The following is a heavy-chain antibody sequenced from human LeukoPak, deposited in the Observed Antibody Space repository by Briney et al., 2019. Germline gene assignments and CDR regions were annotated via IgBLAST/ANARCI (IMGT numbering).Heavy chain of an antibody. CDR3: TRSEGTPTSFDY. CDR1: GGSISSYY. Sequence: SETLSLTCTVSGGSISSYYWSWIRQRPGKGLEWIGYIYYSGSTNYNPSLKSRVTISVDTSKNQFSLKLSSVTAADTAVYYCTRSEGTPTSFDYWGQGTLVTVSS. D-gene: IGHD2-15*01. CDR2: IYYSGST. J-gene: IGHJ4*02. V-gene: IGHV4-59*08.